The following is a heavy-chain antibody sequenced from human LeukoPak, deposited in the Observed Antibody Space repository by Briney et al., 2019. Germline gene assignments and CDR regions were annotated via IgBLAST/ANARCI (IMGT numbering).Heavy chain of an antibody. Sequence: PSETLSLTCSVSGGSISSSSYYWDWIRQPPGKGLEWIGSIYYSGSTYYNPSLKSRVTISVDTSKNQFSLKLSSVTAADTAVYYCASWENYYDSSGYFVYWGQGTLVTVSS. J-gene: IGHJ4*02. CDR1: GGSISSSSYY. D-gene: IGHD3-22*01. CDR2: IYYSGST. CDR3: ASWENYYDSSGYFVY. V-gene: IGHV4-39*07.